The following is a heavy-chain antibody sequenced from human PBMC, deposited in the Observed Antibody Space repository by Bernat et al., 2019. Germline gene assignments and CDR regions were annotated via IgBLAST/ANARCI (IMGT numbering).Heavy chain of an antibody. CDR3: AWSSSLPRFDP. CDR1: GGTFSSYT. D-gene: IGHD6-13*01. Sequence: QVQLVQSGAEVKKPGSSVKVSCKASGGTFSSYTISWVRQAPGQGLEWMGRIIPIRGIANYAQKFQGRVTITADKSTSTAYMELSSLRSEDTAVYYCAWSSSLPRFDPWGQGTLVTVSS. V-gene: IGHV1-69*02. J-gene: IGHJ5*02. CDR2: IIPIRGIA.